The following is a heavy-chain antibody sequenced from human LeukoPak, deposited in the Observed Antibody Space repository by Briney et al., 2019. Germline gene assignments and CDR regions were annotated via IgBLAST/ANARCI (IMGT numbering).Heavy chain of an antibody. V-gene: IGHV1-8*01. D-gene: IGHD3-10*01. Sequence: ASVKVSCKASGYTFTSYDINWVRQATRQGLEWMGWMNPNSGNTGYAQKFQGRVTMTRNTSISTAYMELSSLRSEDTAVYYCARLITMVRGGKYYFDYWGQGTLVTVSS. CDR1: GYTFTSYD. CDR2: MNPNSGNT. J-gene: IGHJ4*02. CDR3: ARLITMVRGGKYYFDY.